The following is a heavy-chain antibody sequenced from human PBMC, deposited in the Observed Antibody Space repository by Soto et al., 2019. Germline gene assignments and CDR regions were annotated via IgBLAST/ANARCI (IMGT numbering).Heavy chain of an antibody. CDR1: GGSIGSSSYY. Sequence: PSETLPLTCTVSGGSIGSSSYYWGWIRQPPGKGLQWIGSIYYSGSTYYNPSLKSRVTISVDTSKNQFSLKLSSVTAADTAVYYCARYYDILTGYYRDYYYGMDVWGHWTTVTVSS. V-gene: IGHV4-39*01. J-gene: IGHJ6*02. D-gene: IGHD3-9*01. CDR2: IYYSGST. CDR3: ARYYDILTGYYRDYYYGMDV.